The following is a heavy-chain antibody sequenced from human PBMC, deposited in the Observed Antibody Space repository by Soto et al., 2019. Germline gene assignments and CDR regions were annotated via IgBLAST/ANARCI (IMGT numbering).Heavy chain of an antibody. CDR3: ARDVSSNHYYYYGMDV. V-gene: IGHV3-33*01. CDR2: IWYDGSNK. J-gene: IGHJ6*02. Sequence: QVQLVESGGGVVQPGRSLRLSCAASGFTFSSYGMHWVRQAPGKGLEWVAVIWYDGSNKYYADSVKGRFTISRDNSKNTLYLQMNSLRAEDTAVYYCARDVSSNHYYYYGMDVWGQGTTVTVSS. D-gene: IGHD6-13*01. CDR1: GFTFSSYG.